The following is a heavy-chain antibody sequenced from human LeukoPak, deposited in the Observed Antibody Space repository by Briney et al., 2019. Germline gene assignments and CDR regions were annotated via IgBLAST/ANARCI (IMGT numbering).Heavy chain of an antibody. V-gene: IGHV4-59*12. CDR3: AREDGTAMDNAFDI. CDR1: GGSINSYY. CDR2: IYYSGST. J-gene: IGHJ3*02. D-gene: IGHD5-18*01. Sequence: PSETLSLTCTVSGGSINSYYWSWIRQPPGKGLEWIGYIYYSGSTNYNPSLKSRVTISEDPSKNQFSLKLRSVTAADTAVYYCAREDGTAMDNAFDIWSQGTMVTVSS.